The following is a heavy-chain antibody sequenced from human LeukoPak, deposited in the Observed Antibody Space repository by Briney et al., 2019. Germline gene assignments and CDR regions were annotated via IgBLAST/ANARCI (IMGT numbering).Heavy chain of an antibody. CDR1: GYTFTGYY. V-gene: IGHV1-2*02. Sequence: ASVKVSCKASGYTFTGYYMHWARQAPGQGLEWMGWINPNSGGTNYAQKFQGRVTMTRDTSISTAYMELSRLRSDDTAVYYCARDVLGGVVVPAAPDYWGQGTLVTVSS. CDR3: ARDVLGGVVVPAAPDY. J-gene: IGHJ4*02. CDR2: INPNSGGT. D-gene: IGHD2-2*01.